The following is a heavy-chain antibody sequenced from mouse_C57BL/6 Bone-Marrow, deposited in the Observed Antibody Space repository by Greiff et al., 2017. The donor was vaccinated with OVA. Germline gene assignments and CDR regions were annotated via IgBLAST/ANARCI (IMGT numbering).Heavy chain of an antibody. CDR3: ARYSHHYYGSSFYFDY. Sequence: VQLQQPGTELVKPGASVKLSCKASGYTFTSYWMHWVKQRPGQGLEWIGNINPSNGGTNYNEKFKSKATLTVDKSSSTAYMQLSSLTSEDSAVYYCARYSHHYYGSSFYFDYWGQGTTLTVSS. CDR2: INPSNGGT. J-gene: IGHJ2*01. D-gene: IGHD1-1*01. V-gene: IGHV1-53*01. CDR1: GYTFTSYW.